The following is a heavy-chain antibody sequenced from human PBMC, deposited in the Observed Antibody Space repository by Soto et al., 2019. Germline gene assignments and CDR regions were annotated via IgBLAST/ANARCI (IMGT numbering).Heavy chain of an antibody. V-gene: IGHV3-74*01. CDR1: VFTFGGYW. CDR3: ARVKGGSGGAGDPLDL. D-gene: IGHD2-15*01. CDR2: INSDVRTT. J-gene: IGHJ5*02. Sequence: GGSLRLSCPASVFTFGGYWFHWVRQAPGKGLMWVSHINSDVRTTHYADSVKGRFTMSKDNAKNTLFLQMSSLRAEDTAVYYCARVKGGSGGAGDPLDLWGQGTLVTVSS.